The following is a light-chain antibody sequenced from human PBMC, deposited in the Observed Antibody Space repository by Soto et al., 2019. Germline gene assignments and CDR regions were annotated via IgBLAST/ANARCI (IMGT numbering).Light chain of an antibody. CDR3: QQYGSSPGT. CDR1: QSVSSSY. CDR2: GAS. V-gene: IGKV3-20*01. J-gene: IGKJ1*01. Sequence: ENVLTHSPGTLSLSPWEIATLSCRASQSVSSSYLACYQQKHGQAPRLLIYGASSRATGSPDRFSGSGSGTDFTLTISRLEPEDFAVYYCQQYGSSPGTLGQGTKVDIK.